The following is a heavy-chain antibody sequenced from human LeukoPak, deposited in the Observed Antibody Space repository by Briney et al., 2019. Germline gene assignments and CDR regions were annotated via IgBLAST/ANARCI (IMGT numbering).Heavy chain of an antibody. Sequence: SETLSLTCTVSGGSISSSGYYWGWIRQPPGKGLEWIASIYYSGSTYYNPSLKSRVTISVDTSKNQLSLKLSSLTAADTAVFYCARHEYSGSYYGLSWFDPWGQGTLVTVSS. V-gene: IGHV4-39*01. CDR2: IYYSGST. D-gene: IGHD1-26*01. CDR1: GGSISSSGYY. J-gene: IGHJ5*02. CDR3: ARHEYSGSYYGLSWFDP.